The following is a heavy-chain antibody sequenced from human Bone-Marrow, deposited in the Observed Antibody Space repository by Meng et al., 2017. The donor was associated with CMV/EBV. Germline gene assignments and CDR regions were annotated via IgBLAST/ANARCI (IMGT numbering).Heavy chain of an antibody. Sequence: ASVKVSCKASGYTFTSYGISWVRQAPGQGLEWMGWINPNSGGTNYAQKFQGRVTMTRDTSISTAYTELSRLRSDDTAVYYCARRPSVGATRVRAFDIWGQGTMVTVSS. CDR1: GYTFTSYG. CDR2: INPNSGGT. CDR3: ARRPSVGATRVRAFDI. J-gene: IGHJ3*02. V-gene: IGHV1-2*02. D-gene: IGHD1-26*01.